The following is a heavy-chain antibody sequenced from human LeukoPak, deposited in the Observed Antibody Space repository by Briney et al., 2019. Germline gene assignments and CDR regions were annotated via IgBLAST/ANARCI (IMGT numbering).Heavy chain of an antibody. V-gene: IGHV4-59*01. CDR3: AREHPSYDFWSGYYPL. CDR1: GGSISSYY. D-gene: IGHD3-3*01. CDR2: IYYSGST. Sequence: SETLSLTCTVSGGSISSYYWSWIRQPPGKGLEWIGYIYYSGSTNYNPSLKSRLTISIDTSKNQFSLKLSSVTAADTAVYYCAREHPSYDFWSGYYPLWGQGTLVTVSS. J-gene: IGHJ4*02.